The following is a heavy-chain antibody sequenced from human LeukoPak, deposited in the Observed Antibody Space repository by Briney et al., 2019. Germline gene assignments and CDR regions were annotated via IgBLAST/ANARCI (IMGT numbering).Heavy chain of an antibody. CDR3: ARHSSSNWISRFDV. J-gene: IGHJ6*02. D-gene: IGHD6-19*01. CDR1: GGSIGSSSYS. V-gene: IGHV4-39*01. CDR2: IYYGGST. Sequence: PSETLSLTCIVSGGSIGSSSYSWAWIRQPPGKGLEWIGSIYYGGSTNKNPSLKSRLTMSVDTSLDPFSLKMASVTAADTALYYCARHSSSNWISRFDVWGQGTTVTVSS.